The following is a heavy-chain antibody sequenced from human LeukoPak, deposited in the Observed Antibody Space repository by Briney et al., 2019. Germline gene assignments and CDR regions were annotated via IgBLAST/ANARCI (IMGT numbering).Heavy chain of an antibody. CDR1: GGSISSGGYY. V-gene: IGHV4-31*03. Sequence: SETLSLTCTVSGGSISSGGYYWSWIRQHPGKGLEWIGYIYYSGSTYYNPSLKSRVTISVDTSKNQFSLKLSSVTAADTAVYYCAGVADCSGGSCSFDYWGQGTLVTVSS. J-gene: IGHJ4*02. CDR2: IYYSGST. CDR3: AGVADCSGGSCSFDY. D-gene: IGHD2-15*01.